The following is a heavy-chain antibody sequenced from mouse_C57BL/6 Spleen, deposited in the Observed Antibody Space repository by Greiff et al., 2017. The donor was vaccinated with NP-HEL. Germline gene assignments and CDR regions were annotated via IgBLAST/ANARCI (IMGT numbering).Heavy chain of an antibody. CDR3: ARVQLTTVVAGAMDY. CDR1: GFTFSDYY. V-gene: IGHV5-16*01. CDR2: INYDGSST. Sequence: EVKLVESEGGLVQPGSSMKLSCTASGFTFSDYYMAWVRQVPEKGLEWVANINYDGSSTYYLDSLKSRFIISRDNAKNLLYLQMSSLKSEDTATYDCARVQLTTVVAGAMDYWGQGTSVTVSS. D-gene: IGHD1-1*01. J-gene: IGHJ4*01.